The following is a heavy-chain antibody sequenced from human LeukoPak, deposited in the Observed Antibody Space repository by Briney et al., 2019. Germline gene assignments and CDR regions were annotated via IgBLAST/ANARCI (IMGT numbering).Heavy chain of an antibody. J-gene: IGHJ4*02. CDR3: AKDKSYGPGIDH. Sequence: GGSLRLSCAASGFNFNNFGMHWVRQAPGKGLEWVAIITFDGGNKYYIDSVQGRFTISRDNSKNTVYLQMDSLRPEDTAVYYCAKDKSYGPGIDHWGQGALVTVSS. CDR2: ITFDGGNK. V-gene: IGHV3-30*02. D-gene: IGHD3-10*01. CDR1: GFNFNNFG.